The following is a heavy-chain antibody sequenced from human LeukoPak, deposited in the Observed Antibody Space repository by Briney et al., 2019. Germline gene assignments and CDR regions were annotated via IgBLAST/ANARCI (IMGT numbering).Heavy chain of an antibody. J-gene: IGHJ1*01. D-gene: IGHD1-26*01. CDR1: GGSFSGHY. CDR3: ARGLAIV. CDR2: INHSGST. Sequence: SETLSLTCAVYGGSFSGHYWSWIRQPPGKGLEWIGEINHSGSTNYNPSLKSRVTISVDTSKNQFSLKLSSVTAADTAVYYCARGLAIVGGQGTLVTVSS. V-gene: IGHV4-34*01.